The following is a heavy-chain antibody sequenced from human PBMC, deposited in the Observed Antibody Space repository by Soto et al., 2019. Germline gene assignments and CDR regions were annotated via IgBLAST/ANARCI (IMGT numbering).Heavy chain of an antibody. CDR1: GFTFTSSA. D-gene: IGHD3-3*01. CDR3: AADQIIEWHTYYYYGMDV. CDR2: IVVGSGNT. Sequence: SVKVSCKASGFTFTSSAVQWVRQARGQRLEWIGWIVVGSGNTNYAQKFQERVTITRDMSTSTAYMELSSLRSEDTAVYYCAADQIIEWHTYYYYGMDVCAQGTTVTV. V-gene: IGHV1-58*01. J-gene: IGHJ6*02.